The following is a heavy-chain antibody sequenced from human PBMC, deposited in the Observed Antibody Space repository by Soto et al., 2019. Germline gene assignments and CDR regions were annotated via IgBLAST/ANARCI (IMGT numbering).Heavy chain of an antibody. J-gene: IGHJ4*02. D-gene: IGHD6-19*01. CDR2: MNPNSGNT. V-gene: IGHV1-8*01. CDR1: GYTFTSYD. Sequence: ASVKVSCKASGYTFTSYDINWVRQATGQGLEWMGWMNPNSGNTGYAQKFQGRVTMTRNTSISTAYMELSSVTAADTAVYYCARLAKQWLVIDYWGQGTLVTVPS. CDR3: ARLAKQWLVIDY.